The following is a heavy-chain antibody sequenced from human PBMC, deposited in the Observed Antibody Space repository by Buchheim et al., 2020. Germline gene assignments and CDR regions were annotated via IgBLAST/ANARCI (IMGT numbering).Heavy chain of an antibody. Sequence: QVQLVQSGAEVKKPGASVKVSCKASGYTFTGNYVHWVRLAPGQGLEWMGWISPSSGGTKYAQKFQGRVTMTSDTSISTAYMELSSLRSDDTAVYYCARVGPITEYFQHWGQGTL. J-gene: IGHJ1*01. CDR1: GYTFTGNY. CDR3: ARVGPITEYFQH. CDR2: ISPSSGGT. V-gene: IGHV1-2*02.